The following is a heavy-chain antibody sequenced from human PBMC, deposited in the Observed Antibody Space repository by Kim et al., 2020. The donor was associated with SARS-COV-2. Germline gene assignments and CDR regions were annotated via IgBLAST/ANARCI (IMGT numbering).Heavy chain of an antibody. CDR3: ARGKVRGGYADCPDY. V-gene: IGHV4-34*01. J-gene: IGHJ4*02. Sequence: PALKSRVTISGDTSKNQFALKLSSVTAADTAVYYCARGKVRGGYADCPDYWGQGTLVTVSS. D-gene: IGHD3-10*01.